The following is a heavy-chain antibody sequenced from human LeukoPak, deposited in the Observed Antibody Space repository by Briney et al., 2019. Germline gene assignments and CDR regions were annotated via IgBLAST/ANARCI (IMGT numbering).Heavy chain of an antibody. V-gene: IGHV3-33*06. Sequence: PGRSLRLSCAASGFTFSSYGVHWVRQAPGKGLEWVAVIWYDGSNKYYADSVKGRFTISRDNSKNTLYLQMNSLRAEDTAVYYCAKDLCGGDCYSWDYWGQGTLVTVSS. D-gene: IGHD2-21*02. CDR2: IWYDGSNK. CDR3: AKDLCGGDCYSWDY. CDR1: GFTFSSYG. J-gene: IGHJ4*02.